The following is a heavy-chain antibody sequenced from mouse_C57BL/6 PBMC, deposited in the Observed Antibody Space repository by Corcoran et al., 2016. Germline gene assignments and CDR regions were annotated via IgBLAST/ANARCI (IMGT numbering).Heavy chain of an antibody. J-gene: IGHJ2*01. Sequence: QVQQQQSGAELARPGASVKLSCKASGYTFTSYGISWVKQRTGQGLEWIGEIYPRSGNTYYNEKFKGKAKLTADKSSSTAYMELRSWPSEDSAVYSCARRVSDYLSYCAQGTTLTLSS. V-gene: IGHV1-81*01. CDR1: GYTFTSYG. D-gene: IGHD6-2*01. CDR2: IYPRSGNT. CDR3: ARRVSDYLSY.